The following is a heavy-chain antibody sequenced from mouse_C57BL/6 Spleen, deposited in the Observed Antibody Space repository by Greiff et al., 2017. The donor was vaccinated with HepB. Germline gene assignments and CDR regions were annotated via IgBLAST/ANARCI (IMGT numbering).Heavy chain of an antibody. Sequence: EVKVIESGGDLVKPGGSLKLSCAASGFTFSSYGMSWVRQTPDKRLEWVATISSGGSYTYYPDSVKGRFTIPRDNAKNTLYLQMSSLKSEDTAMYYCASPPIYYDSSWFAYWGQGTLVTVSA. CDR3: ASPPIYYDSSWFAY. V-gene: IGHV5-6*01. J-gene: IGHJ3*01. CDR2: ISSGGSYT. D-gene: IGHD2-4*01. CDR1: GFTFSSYG.